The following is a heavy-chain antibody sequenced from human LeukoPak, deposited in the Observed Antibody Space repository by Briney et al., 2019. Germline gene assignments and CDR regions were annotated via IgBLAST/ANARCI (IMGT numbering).Heavy chain of an antibody. D-gene: IGHD3-16*01. CDR1: GVTFSNFA. V-gene: IGHV1-69*06. CDR2: IIPIFGTA. J-gene: IGHJ4*02. CDR3: ARDNDSRDPPHFDY. Sequence: WASAKVSCKASGVTFSNFAISWVRQAPGQGLEWMGGIIPIFGTANYAQKFQGRVTITADKSTSTAYMELSSLRSEDTAVYYCARDNDSRDPPHFDYWGQGTLVTVSA.